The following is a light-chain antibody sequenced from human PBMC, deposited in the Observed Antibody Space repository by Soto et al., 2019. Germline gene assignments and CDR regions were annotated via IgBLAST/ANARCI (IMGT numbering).Light chain of an antibody. Sequence: DIVMTQSPLSLPVTPGEPASISCRSSQILLHSNGYNYLDWYLQKPGQSPQLLIYLGSNRASGVPDRFSGSGSGTDFTLKISRVEAEDVGVYYCMQALQSRIFTFGPGTKVDIK. CDR3: MQALQSRIFT. CDR1: QILLHSNGYNY. CDR2: LGS. J-gene: IGKJ3*01. V-gene: IGKV2-28*01.